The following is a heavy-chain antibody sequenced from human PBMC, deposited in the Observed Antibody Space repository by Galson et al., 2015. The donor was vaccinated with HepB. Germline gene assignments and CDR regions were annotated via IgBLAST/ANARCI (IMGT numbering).Heavy chain of an antibody. Sequence: KASGYTFIGYYMHWVRQAPGQGLEWMGSINPNSGATNYVQKFQGWVTMTRDTSISTAYMELSRLRSDDTAVYYCAREYSTSSRFFYFMDVWGKGTTVTVSS. J-gene: IGHJ6*03. CDR3: AREYSTSSRFFYFMDV. D-gene: IGHD6-6*01. CDR2: INPNSGAT. V-gene: IGHV1-2*04. CDR1: GYTFIGYY.